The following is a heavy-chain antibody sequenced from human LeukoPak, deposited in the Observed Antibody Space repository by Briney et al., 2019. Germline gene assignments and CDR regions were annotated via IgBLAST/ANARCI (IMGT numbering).Heavy chain of an antibody. V-gene: IGHV1-69*06. CDR2: IIPIFGTA. D-gene: IGHD2-2*01. J-gene: IGHJ4*02. Sequence: ASVKVSCKASGGTFSSYAISWVRQAPGQGLEWMGGIIPIFGTANYAQKFQGRVTITADKSTSTAYMELSSLRSEDTAVYYCATYCSNTSCYVYFDYWGQGTLVTVSS. CDR3: ATYCSNTSCYVYFDY. CDR1: GGTFSSYA.